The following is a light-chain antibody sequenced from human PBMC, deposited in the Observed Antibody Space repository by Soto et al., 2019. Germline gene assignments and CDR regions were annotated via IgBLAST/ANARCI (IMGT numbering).Light chain of an antibody. CDR1: QTISSY. Sequence: DIQMTQSPSSLSASVGDRVTIICRASQTISSYLNWYQQKPGKAPKLLIYTASSLQSGVPSRFSGSGYGTDFTLTISSLQPEDFATYYCQQSYTPLWTFGQGTKVEI. CDR2: TAS. V-gene: IGKV1-39*01. CDR3: QQSYTPLWT. J-gene: IGKJ1*01.